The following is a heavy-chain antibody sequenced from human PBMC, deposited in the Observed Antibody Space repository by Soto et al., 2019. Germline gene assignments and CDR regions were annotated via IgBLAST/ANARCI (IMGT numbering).Heavy chain of an antibody. CDR3: ARGVYYYDDSARGWFDP. Sequence: QVQLQESGPGLVKPSQTLSLTCTVSGGSISSGDYYWSWIRQPPGKGLEWIGYIYYSGSTYYNPSLRSRVTISVETSKNQFSLKLSSVTAADTAVYYCARGVYYYDDSARGWFDPWGQGTLVTVSS. V-gene: IGHV4-30-4*01. D-gene: IGHD3-22*01. CDR2: IYYSGST. CDR1: GGSISSGDYY. J-gene: IGHJ5*02.